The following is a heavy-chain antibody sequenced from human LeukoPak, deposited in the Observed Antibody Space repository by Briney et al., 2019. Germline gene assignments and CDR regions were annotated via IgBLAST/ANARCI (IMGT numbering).Heavy chain of an antibody. Sequence: SETLSLTCTVSGGSISSYYWNWIRQPPGKGLEWIGYIYYSGSTNYNPSLKSRVTISVDTSKNQFSLKLASVTAADTAVYYCTRDNGFFDYWGQGTLVTAFS. V-gene: IGHV4-59*01. CDR3: TRDNGFFDY. J-gene: IGHJ4*02. D-gene: IGHD5-24*01. CDR2: IYYSGST. CDR1: GGSISSYY.